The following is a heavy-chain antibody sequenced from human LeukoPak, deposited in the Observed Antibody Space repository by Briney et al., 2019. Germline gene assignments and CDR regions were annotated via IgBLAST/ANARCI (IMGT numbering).Heavy chain of an antibody. CDR3: ARGGIPLTTTAYYGMDV. CDR1: GFTFSSYA. D-gene: IGHD4-17*01. CDR2: INHSGST. J-gene: IGHJ6*02. Sequence: GSLRLSCAASGFTFSSYAMSWVRQPPGKGLEWIGEINHSGSTNYNPSLKSRVTISVDTSKNQFSLKLSSVTAADTAVYYCARGGIPLTTTAYYGMDVWGQGTTVTVSS. V-gene: IGHV4-34*01.